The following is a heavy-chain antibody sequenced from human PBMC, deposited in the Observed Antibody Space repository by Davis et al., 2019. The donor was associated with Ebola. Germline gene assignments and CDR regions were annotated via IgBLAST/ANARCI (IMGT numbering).Heavy chain of an antibody. V-gene: IGHV1-3*01. CDR2: INAGNGNT. J-gene: IGHJ5*02. Sequence: ASVKVSCKASGYTFTSYAMHWVRQAPGQRLEWMGWINAGNGNTKYSQKFQGRVTITRDTSASTAYMELSSLRSEDTAVYYCARGGLLVLSGSYNWFDPWGQGTLVTVSS. D-gene: IGHD4/OR15-4a*01. CDR3: ARGGLLVLSGSYNWFDP. CDR1: GYTFTSYA.